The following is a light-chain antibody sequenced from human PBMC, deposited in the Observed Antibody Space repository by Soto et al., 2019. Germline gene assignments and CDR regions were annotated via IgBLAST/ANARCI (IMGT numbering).Light chain of an antibody. CDR1: QRVSSS. CDR3: QQYNNWPWT. V-gene: IGKV3-15*01. Sequence: EIVLTQSPGTLSLSPGERATLSCRASQRVSSSYLAWYQQKPGQAPRLLIYDASTRATGIPARFSGSGSGTEFTLTISSLQSEDFAVYYCQQYNNWPWTFGQGTKVDIK. CDR2: DAS. J-gene: IGKJ1*01.